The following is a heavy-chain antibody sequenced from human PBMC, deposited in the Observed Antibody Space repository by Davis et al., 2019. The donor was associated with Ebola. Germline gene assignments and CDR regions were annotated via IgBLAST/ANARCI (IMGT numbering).Heavy chain of an antibody. V-gene: IGHV4-34*01. CDR2: IYHSGST. J-gene: IGHJ5*02. D-gene: IGHD1-26*01. CDR1: GGSFSGYY. Sequence: PSETLSLSCAVYGGSFSGYYWSWIRQPPGKGLEWIGEIYHSGSTNYNPSLKSRVTISVDTSKNQFSLKLSSVTAADTAVYYCARFGLLGLGRWGQGTLVTVSS. CDR3: ARFGLLGLGR.